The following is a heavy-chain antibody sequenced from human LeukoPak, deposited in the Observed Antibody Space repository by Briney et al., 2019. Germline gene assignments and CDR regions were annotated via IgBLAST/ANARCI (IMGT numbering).Heavy chain of an antibody. CDR2: ISAYNGNT. D-gene: IGHD3-22*01. V-gene: IGHV1-18*01. CDR1: GYTFTSYG. CDR3: ARSPDYDSSGYYFNWFDP. Sequence: ASVKVSCKASGYTFTSYGISWVRQAPGQGLEWMGWISAYNGNTNYAQKLQGRVTMTTDTSTSTAYMELRSLRSDDTAVYYCARSPDYDSSGYYFNWFDPWGQGTLVTVSS. J-gene: IGHJ5*02.